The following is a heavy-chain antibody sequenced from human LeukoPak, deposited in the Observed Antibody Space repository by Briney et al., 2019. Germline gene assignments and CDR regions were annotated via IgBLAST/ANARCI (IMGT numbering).Heavy chain of an antibody. CDR3: ARDGIMTNSAWDFDY. Sequence: RGTLRLSCAASGFTFSFYTMTWVRQVPGKGLEWVSSISTSNTYIYYADSVKGRFTISRDNAKKSVYLQMNSLRAEDTAVYYCARDGIMTNSAWDFDYWGQGTLVTVSS. CDR1: GFTFSFYT. J-gene: IGHJ4*02. D-gene: IGHD6-19*01. V-gene: IGHV3-21*01. CDR2: ISTSNTYI.